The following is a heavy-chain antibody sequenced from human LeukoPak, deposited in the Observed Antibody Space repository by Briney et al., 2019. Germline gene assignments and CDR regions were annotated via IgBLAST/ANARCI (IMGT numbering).Heavy chain of an antibody. V-gene: IGHV1-18*01. Sequence: GASVKVSCKASGYTFTSYGISWVRQAPGQGLEWMGWISAYNGNTNYAQKLQGRVTMTTDTSTSTAYMELRSLRSEDTAVYYCAKVSRVVVAVTTDAFDIWGQGTMVTVSS. CDR1: GYTFTSYG. J-gene: IGHJ3*02. CDR2: ISAYNGNT. D-gene: IGHD3-22*01. CDR3: AKVSRVVVAVTTDAFDI.